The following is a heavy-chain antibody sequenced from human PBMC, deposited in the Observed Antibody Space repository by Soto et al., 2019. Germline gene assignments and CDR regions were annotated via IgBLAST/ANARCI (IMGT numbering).Heavy chain of an antibody. J-gene: IGHJ6*02. CDR3: ARASGYSGYETYYYYGMDV. D-gene: IGHD5-12*01. V-gene: IGHV3-21*01. CDR1: GFTFSSYS. Sequence: GGSLRLSCAASGFTFSSYSMNWVRQAPGKGLEWVSSISSSSSYIYYADSVKGRFTISRDNAKNSLYLQMNSLRAEDTAVYYCARASGYSGYETYYYYGMDVWGQGTTVTVSS. CDR2: ISSSSSYI.